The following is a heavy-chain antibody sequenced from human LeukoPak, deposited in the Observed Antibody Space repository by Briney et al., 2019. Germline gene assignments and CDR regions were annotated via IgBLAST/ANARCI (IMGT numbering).Heavy chain of an antibody. D-gene: IGHD7-27*01. CDR3: ARQNWESRGRNYYYMDV. CDR2: INWNGGST. J-gene: IGHJ6*03. Sequence: PGGSLRLSCAASGFTFDDYGMSWVRQAPGKGLEWVSGINWNGGSTGYADSVRGRFTISRDNAKNSLYLQMNSLRAEDTALYYCARQNWESRGRNYYYMDVWGKGTTVTVSS. CDR1: GFTFDDYG. V-gene: IGHV3-20*04.